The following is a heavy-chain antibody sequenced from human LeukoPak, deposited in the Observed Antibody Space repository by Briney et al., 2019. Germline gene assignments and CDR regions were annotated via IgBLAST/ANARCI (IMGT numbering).Heavy chain of an antibody. Sequence: GGSLRLSCAASGSPFGSHAMKWVRQAPGKGLEWVSVISSSGTSKYYIDSVEDRFTISRDNAKNSLYLQMNSLRAEDTAVYYCARDDSAAVDYWGQGTLVTVSS. CDR3: ARDDSAAVDY. CDR2: ISSSGTSK. D-gene: IGHD6-13*01. V-gene: IGHV3-23*01. J-gene: IGHJ4*02. CDR1: GSPFGSHA.